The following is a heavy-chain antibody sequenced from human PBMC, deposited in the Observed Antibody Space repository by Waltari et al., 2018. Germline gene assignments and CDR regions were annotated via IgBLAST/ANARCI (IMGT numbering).Heavy chain of an antibody. D-gene: IGHD3-3*01. CDR1: GFTVSSNY. CDR3: ARGRDFWSGYYQNFDY. V-gene: IGHV3-53*01. J-gene: IGHJ4*02. CDR2: IYSGGST. Sequence: EVQLVESGGGLIQPGGSLRLSCAASGFTVSSNYMSWVRQAPGKGLEWVSVIYSGGSTYYADSVKGRFTISRDNSKNTLYLQMNSLRAEDTAVYYCARGRDFWSGYYQNFDYWGQGTLVTVSS.